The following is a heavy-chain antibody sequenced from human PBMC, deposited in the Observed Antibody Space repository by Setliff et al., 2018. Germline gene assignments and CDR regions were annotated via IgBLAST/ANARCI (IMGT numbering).Heavy chain of an antibody. Sequence: GGSLRLSCAASGFTFSSYEMNWVRQAPGKGLEWVSYISSSSSYIYYADSVKGRFTISRDNAKNSLYLQMNSLRAEDTAVYYCAKGVGSYYTSMYFDYWGQGTLVTVSS. J-gene: IGHJ4*02. CDR1: GFTFSSYE. V-gene: IGHV3-21*05. CDR2: ISSSSSYI. CDR3: AKGVGSYYTSMYFDY. D-gene: IGHD1-26*01.